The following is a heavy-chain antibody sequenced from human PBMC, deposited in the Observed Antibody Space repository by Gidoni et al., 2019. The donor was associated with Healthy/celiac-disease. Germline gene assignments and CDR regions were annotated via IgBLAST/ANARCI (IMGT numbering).Heavy chain of an antibody. CDR1: GFTFSSYG. Sequence: QVQLVESGGGVVQPGRSLRLSCAASGFTFSSYGMHWVRQAPGKGLEWVAVISYDGSNKYYADSVKGRFTISRDNSKNTLYLQMNSLRAEDTAVYYCAKGKAKGAVAAGGLQHWGQGTLVTVSS. V-gene: IGHV3-30*18. CDR3: AKGKAKGAVAAGGLQH. D-gene: IGHD6-19*01. J-gene: IGHJ1*01. CDR2: ISYDGSNK.